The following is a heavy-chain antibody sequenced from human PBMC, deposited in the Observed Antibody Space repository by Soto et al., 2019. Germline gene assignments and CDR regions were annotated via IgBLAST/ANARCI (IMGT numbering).Heavy chain of an antibody. V-gene: IGHV3-7*01. CDR2: IKQDGSEK. CDR3: ARAWSYYDSSGLFDS. Sequence: GECLRLSGAASGVTLSSYWMSWVGQAPGKGLEWVANIKQDGSEKYYVDSVKGRFTISRDNAKNSLYLQMNSLRAEDTAMYYCARAWSYYDSSGLFDSWGQGTLVPVSS. J-gene: IGHJ4*02. CDR1: GVTLSSYW. D-gene: IGHD3-22*01.